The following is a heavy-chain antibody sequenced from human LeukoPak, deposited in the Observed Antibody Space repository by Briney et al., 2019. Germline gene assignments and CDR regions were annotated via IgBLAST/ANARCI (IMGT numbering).Heavy chain of an antibody. CDR1: GFTFSSYG. J-gene: IGHJ6*02. CDR2: IWYDGSNK. V-gene: IGHV3-33*01. CDR3: ARDKYYDSWSGNYYYGMDV. D-gene: IGHD3-3*01. Sequence: GGSLRLSCAASGFTFSSYGMHWVRQAPGKGLEWVAVIWYDGSNKYYADSVKGRFTISRDNSKNTLYLQMNSLRAEDTAVYYCARDKYYDSWSGNYYYGMDVWGQGTTVTVSS.